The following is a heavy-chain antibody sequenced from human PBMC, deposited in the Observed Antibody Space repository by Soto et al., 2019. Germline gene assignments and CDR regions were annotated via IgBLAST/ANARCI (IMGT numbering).Heavy chain of an antibody. V-gene: IGHV3-7*01. J-gene: IGHJ4*02. D-gene: IGHD3-3*01. Sequence: GGSLRLSCAASGFTFSSYWTSWVRQAPGKGLEWVANIKQDGSEKYYVDSVKGRFTISRDNAKNSLYLQMNSLRAEDTAVYYCARGPGPVPAYYDFWSGYAFDYWGQGTLVTVSS. CDR1: GFTFSSYW. CDR3: ARGPGPVPAYYDFWSGYAFDY. CDR2: IKQDGSEK.